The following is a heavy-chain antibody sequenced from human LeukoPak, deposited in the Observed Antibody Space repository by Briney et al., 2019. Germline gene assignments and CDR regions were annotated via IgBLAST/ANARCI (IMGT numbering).Heavy chain of an antibody. CDR3: ARGEVATGGQDC. Sequence: SETLSLTCVVSGGSISSDYWSWIRQPPGKGLEWIGYFFYSGRTRYNPSLKSRVTMSIDTSKNQFSLKLTSVTAADTAVYYCARGEVATGGQDCWGQGTLVTVSS. V-gene: IGHV4-59*01. D-gene: IGHD5-12*01. CDR1: GGSISSDY. CDR2: FFYSGRT. J-gene: IGHJ4*02.